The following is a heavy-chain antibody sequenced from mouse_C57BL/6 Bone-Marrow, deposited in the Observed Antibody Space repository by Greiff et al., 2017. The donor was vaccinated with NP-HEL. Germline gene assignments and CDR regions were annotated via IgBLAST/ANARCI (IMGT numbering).Heavy chain of an antibody. CDR3: AREVYYGSSYDY. CDR2: IYPGSGNT. CDR1: GYTFTDYY. D-gene: IGHD1-1*01. J-gene: IGHJ2*01. V-gene: IGHV1-76*01. Sequence: QVQLKQSGAELVRPGASVKLSCKASGYTFTDYYINWVKQRPGQGLEWIARIYPGSGNTYYNEKFKGKATLTAEKSSSTAYMQLSSLTSEDSAVYFCAREVYYGSSYDYWGQGTTLTVSS.